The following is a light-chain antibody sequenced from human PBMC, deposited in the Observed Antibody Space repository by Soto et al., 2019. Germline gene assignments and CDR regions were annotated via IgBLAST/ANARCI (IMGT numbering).Light chain of an antibody. CDR1: QGISSY. CDR3: QQVNSYHLT. V-gene: IGKV1-8*01. Sequence: AIRMTQSPSSLSASTGDRVTITCRASQGISSYLAWYQQNPGRAPKLLIYAASTLYTGVPSRFSGSGYGTEFTLTISSLQPEDFDTYYCQQVNSYHLTLGGGTKVDIK. J-gene: IGKJ4*01. CDR2: AAS.